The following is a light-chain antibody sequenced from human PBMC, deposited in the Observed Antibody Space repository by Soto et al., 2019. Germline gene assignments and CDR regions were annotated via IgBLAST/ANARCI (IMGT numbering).Light chain of an antibody. Sequence: QSALTQPPSASGSPGQSVTISCTGTSSDVGGYNYVSWYQQHPGKAPKLMIYEVSKRPSGVPDRFSGSKSGNTASLTVSGLQAEDEADCYCSSYAGSLDVFGTGTKVTVL. V-gene: IGLV2-8*01. J-gene: IGLJ1*01. CDR1: SSDVGGYNY. CDR2: EVS. CDR3: SSYAGSLDV.